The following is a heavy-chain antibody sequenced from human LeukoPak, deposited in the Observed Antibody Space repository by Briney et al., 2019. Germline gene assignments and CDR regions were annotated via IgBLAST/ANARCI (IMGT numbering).Heavy chain of an antibody. Sequence: SETLSLTRTVSGGSISTYYWSWIRQPPGKGLEWIGYIYYSGSTKYNPSLKSRVTISVDTSNNQFSLKLSSVTAADTAVYYCASGYCINGVCYYDAFDIWGQGTMVTVSS. V-gene: IGHV4-59*01. CDR3: ASGYCINGVCYYDAFDI. CDR2: IYYSGST. J-gene: IGHJ3*02. D-gene: IGHD2-8*01. CDR1: GGSISTYY.